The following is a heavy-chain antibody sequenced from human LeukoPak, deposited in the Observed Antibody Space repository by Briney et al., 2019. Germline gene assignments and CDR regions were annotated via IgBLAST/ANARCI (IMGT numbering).Heavy chain of an antibody. CDR3: AKDLTSVYDAFNI. Sequence: GGSLRLSCAASGFTFDEYAIHWVRQAPGKGLEWVSLISGDGVRKFSRDSVKGRFTIYRDNSKNSLYLQMNSLRTEDTALYYCAKDLTSVYDAFNIWGQGTMVTVSS. V-gene: IGHV3-43*02. CDR2: ISGDGVRK. J-gene: IGHJ3*02. CDR1: GFTFDEYA.